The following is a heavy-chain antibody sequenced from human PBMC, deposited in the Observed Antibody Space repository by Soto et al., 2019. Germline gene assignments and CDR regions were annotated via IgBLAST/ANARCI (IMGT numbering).Heavy chain of an antibody. CDR3: ASEPNVGGATGGPFDY. J-gene: IGHJ4*02. CDR1: GFTFSSYG. CDR2: IWYDGSNK. V-gene: IGHV3-33*01. D-gene: IGHD1-26*01. Sequence: QVQLVESGGGVVQPGRSLRLSCAASGFTFSSYGMHWVRQAPVKGLEWVAVIWYDGSNKYYADSVKGRFTISRDNSKNTRYLPMNSLRAEDTAVYYCASEPNVGGATGGPFDYWGQGTLVTVSS.